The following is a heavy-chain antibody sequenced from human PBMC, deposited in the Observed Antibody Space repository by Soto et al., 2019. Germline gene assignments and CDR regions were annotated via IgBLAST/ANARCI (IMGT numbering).Heavy chain of an antibody. CDR3: AKRSSRAHYYAIDV. D-gene: IGHD2-2*01. Sequence: EVQLLESGGGLVQPGGSLRLSCAASGFTFSSYAMNWVRQAPGKGLEWVAGVSASGGGTSYADSVKGRFTISRDNSNDTLYLQMNSLRAEDTAVYYCAKRSSRAHYYAIDVWGQGTTVTVFS. J-gene: IGHJ6*02. CDR2: VSASGGGT. V-gene: IGHV3-23*01. CDR1: GFTFSSYA.